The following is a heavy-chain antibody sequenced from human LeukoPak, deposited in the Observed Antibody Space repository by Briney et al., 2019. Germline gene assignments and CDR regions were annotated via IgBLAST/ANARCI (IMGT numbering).Heavy chain of an antibody. CDR1: GYTFTSYG. D-gene: IGHD3-10*01. J-gene: IGHJ4*02. CDR2: ISAYNGNT. V-gene: IGHV1-18*01. Sequence: ASVKVSCKASGYTFTSYGISWVRQAPGQGLEWMGWISAYNGNTNYAQKLQGRVTMTTDTSTSTAYMELRSLRSDDTAVYYCAGDFPLTMVRGVIGEIDYWGQGTLVTVSS. CDR3: AGDFPLTMVRGVIGEIDY.